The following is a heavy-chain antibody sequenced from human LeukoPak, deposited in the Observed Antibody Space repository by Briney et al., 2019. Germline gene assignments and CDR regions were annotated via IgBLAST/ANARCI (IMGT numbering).Heavy chain of an antibody. CDR3: ARSIGLTGWGVDV. CDR1: GFTFSDYN. CDR2: ITKGGSTI. J-gene: IGHJ6*02. V-gene: IGHV3-11*01. Sequence: PGGSLRLSCADSGFTFSDYNMKWVRQAPGKGVERGSYITKGGSTIHNADSVKGGLTISRDNTKKTLYLQMSSLRAEDTAVYYCARSIGLTGWGVDVWGQGTTVTVSS. D-gene: IGHD3-9*01.